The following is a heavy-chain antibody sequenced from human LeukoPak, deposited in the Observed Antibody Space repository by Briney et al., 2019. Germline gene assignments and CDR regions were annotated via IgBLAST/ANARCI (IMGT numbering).Heavy chain of an antibody. CDR3: AISGGYGRKNWFDP. Sequence: ASVKVSCKASGYTFTGYYMHWVRQAPGQGLEWMGWINPNSGGTNYAQKFQGRVTMTRDTSISTAYMELSRLRSDDTAVYYCAISGGYGRKNWFDPWGQGTQVTVSS. CDR2: INPNSGGT. V-gene: IGHV1-2*02. J-gene: IGHJ5*02. CDR1: GYTFTGYY. D-gene: IGHD5-12*01.